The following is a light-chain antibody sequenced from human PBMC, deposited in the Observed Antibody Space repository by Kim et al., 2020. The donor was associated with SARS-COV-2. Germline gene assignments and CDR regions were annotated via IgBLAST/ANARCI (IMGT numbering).Light chain of an antibody. V-gene: IGKV3D-15*01. CDR2: AAI. Sequence: EIVMTQSPATLSVSPGERATLSCRASQSVSMNLAWYQQRPGQAPRLLIYAAITRATGIPARFSGGGSGTEFTLTISSLQSEDFATYYCQNYNPWPLLTFGGGTKVDIK. CDR1: QSVSMN. CDR3: QNYNPWPLLT. J-gene: IGKJ4*01.